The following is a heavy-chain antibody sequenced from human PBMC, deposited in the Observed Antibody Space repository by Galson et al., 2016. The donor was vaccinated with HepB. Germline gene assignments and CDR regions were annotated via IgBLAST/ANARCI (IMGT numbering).Heavy chain of an antibody. CDR1: GYTFVRYA. CDR2: ISPYNGHT. CDR3: ARAWGYCSGGTCYYDQ. D-gene: IGHD2-15*01. Sequence: SVKVSCKASGYTFVRYAISWVRQAPGQGLELMGCISPYNGHTKYPQKLQGRVTMTKDTSTSTAYMELRSLRSDDTAVYYCARAWGYCSGGTCYYDQWGQGTLVTVSS. J-gene: IGHJ5*02. V-gene: IGHV1-18*01.